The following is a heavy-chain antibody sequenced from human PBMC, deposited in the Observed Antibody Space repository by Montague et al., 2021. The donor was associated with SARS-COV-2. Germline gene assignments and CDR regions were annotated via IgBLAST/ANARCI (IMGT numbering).Heavy chain of an antibody. J-gene: IGHJ6*02. D-gene: IGHD3-9*01. Sequence: PALVKPTQTLTLTCTFSGFSLSTSAMCVSWIRQPPGKALEWLARIDWVDDKYYSTPLKTRLTISKATSNNQVVLTMTNMDPAEPATYYCALIPYDISTGLLYGMDVWGQGTTVTVSS. CDR1: GFSLSTSAMC. CDR3: ALIPYDISTGLLYGMDV. V-gene: IGHV2-70*11. CDR2: IDWVDDK.